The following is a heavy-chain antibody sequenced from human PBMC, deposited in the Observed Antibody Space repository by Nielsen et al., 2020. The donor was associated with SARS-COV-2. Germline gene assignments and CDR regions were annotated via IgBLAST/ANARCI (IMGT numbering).Heavy chain of an antibody. CDR2: INPSGGST. CDR3: ARHLNIVVVPAAMEGNDAFDI. J-gene: IGHJ3*02. V-gene: IGHV1-46*01. Sequence: ASVKFSCKASGYTFTSYYMHWVRQAPGQGLEWMGIINPSGGSTSYAQKFQGRVTMTRDTSTSTVYMELSSLRSEDTAVYYCARHLNIVVVPAAMEGNDAFDIWGQGTMVTVSS. D-gene: IGHD2-2*01. CDR1: GYTFTSYY.